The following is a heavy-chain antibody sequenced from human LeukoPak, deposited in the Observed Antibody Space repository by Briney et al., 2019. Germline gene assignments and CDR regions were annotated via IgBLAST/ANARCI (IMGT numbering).Heavy chain of an antibody. CDR3: ARPNYVWRTYRGAIDV. V-gene: IGHV3-53*04. CDR1: GFTVTSNY. J-gene: IGHJ6*02. CDR2: IYSDAST. Sequence: GGSLRLSCAASGFTVTSNYMSWVRQAPGKGLEWVSVIYSDASTYYADSVKGRFTISRHNSKNTLYLQMNSLRTEDMAVYYCARPNYVWRTYRGAIDVWGQGTTVTVSS. D-gene: IGHD3-16*01.